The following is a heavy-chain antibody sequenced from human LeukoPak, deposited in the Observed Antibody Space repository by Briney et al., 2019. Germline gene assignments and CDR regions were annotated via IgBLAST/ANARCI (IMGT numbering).Heavy chain of an antibody. CDR2: IWYDGSNK. J-gene: IGHJ4*02. D-gene: IGHD3-22*01. CDR1: GFTFSSYG. Sequence: GRSLRLSCAASGFTFSSYGMHWVRQAPGKGLEWVAVIWYDGSNKYYADSVKGRFTISRDNSKNTLYLQMNSLRAEDTAVYYCAKGSGYYDSSGYSDYWGQGTLVTVSS. V-gene: IGHV3-33*06. CDR3: AKGSGYYDSSGYSDY.